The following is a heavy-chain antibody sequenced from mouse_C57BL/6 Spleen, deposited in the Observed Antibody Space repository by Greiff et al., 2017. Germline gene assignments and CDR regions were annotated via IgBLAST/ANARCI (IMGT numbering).Heavy chain of an antibody. J-gene: IGHJ3*01. CDR2: IDPSDSYT. CDR1: GYTFPSYW. D-gene: IGHD1-1*01. CDR3: ARGEDYYGNSRWFAY. Sequence: VQLQQPGAELVMPGASVKLSCKASGYTFPSYWMHWVKQRPGQGLEWIGEIDPSDSYTTYNQKFKGKSTLTVDKSSSTAYMQLSSLTSEDSAVYYCARGEDYYGNSRWFAYWGQGTLVTVSA. V-gene: IGHV1-69*01.